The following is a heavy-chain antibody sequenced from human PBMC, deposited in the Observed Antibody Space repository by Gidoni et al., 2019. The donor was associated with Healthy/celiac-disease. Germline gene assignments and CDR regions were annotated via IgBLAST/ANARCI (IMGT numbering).Heavy chain of an antibody. D-gene: IGHD1-26*01. CDR3: ASHMGIVGASPLYY. J-gene: IGHJ4*02. CDR1: GFTFSSYA. Sequence: EVQLLESGGGLVQPGGSLRLSCAASGFTFSSYAMSWVRQAPGKGLEWVSAISGSGGSTYYADSVKGRFTISRDKSKNTLYLQMNSLRAEDTAVYYCASHMGIVGASPLYYWGQGTLVTVSS. V-gene: IGHV3-23*01. CDR2: ISGSGGST.